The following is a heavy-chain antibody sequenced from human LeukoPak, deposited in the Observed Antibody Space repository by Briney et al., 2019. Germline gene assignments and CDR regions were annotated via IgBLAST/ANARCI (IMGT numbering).Heavy chain of an antibody. Sequence: GGSLRLSCAASGFTFSSYAMSWVRQAPGKGLEWVSAISGSGGSTYYADSVKGRLTISRDNSKNTLYLQMNSLRAEDTAVYYCAKGRGYSGYVFDYWGQGTLVTVSS. CDR3: AKGRGYSGYVFDY. D-gene: IGHD5-12*01. V-gene: IGHV3-23*01. CDR1: GFTFSSYA. J-gene: IGHJ4*02. CDR2: ISGSGGST.